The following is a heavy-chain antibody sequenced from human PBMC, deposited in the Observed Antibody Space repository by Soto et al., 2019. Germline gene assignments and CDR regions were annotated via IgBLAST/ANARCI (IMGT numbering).Heavy chain of an antibody. D-gene: IGHD3-3*01. V-gene: IGHV3-23*01. CDR3: ANTETIFGVVPYYYYGMDV. J-gene: IGHJ6*02. CDR2: ISGSGGST. CDR1: GFTFSSYA. Sequence: GGSLRLSCAASGFTFSSYAMSWVRQAPGKGLEWVSAISGSGGSTYYADSVKGRFTISRDNSKDTLYLQMNSLRAEDTAAYYCANTETIFGVVPYYYYGMDVWGQGTTVTVSS.